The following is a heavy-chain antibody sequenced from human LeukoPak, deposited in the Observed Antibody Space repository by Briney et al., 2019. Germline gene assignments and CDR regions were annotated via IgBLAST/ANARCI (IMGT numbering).Heavy chain of an antibody. CDR1: GFTFSSYG. D-gene: IGHD5-12*01. CDR3: AKDPQTDIMTTGLFDY. J-gene: IGHJ4*02. Sequence: PGGSLRLSCAASGFTFSSYGMHWVRQAPGKGLEWVAVISYDGSNKYYADSVKGRFTISRDNSKNTLYLQMNSLRAEDTAVYYCAKDPQTDIMTTGLFDYWGQGTLDTVSS. V-gene: IGHV3-30*18. CDR2: ISYDGSNK.